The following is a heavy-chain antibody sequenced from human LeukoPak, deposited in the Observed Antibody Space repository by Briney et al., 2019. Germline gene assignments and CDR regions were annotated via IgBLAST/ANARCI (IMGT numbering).Heavy chain of an antibody. CDR2: INKNSGTI. Sequence: GGSLRLSCAASGFTFDDYAMNWVRQAPGKGLEWVSGINKNSGTIGYADSVKGRFTISRDNAKNSLYLQMNSLRPEDTALYYCASDKGWCALHIWGQGTMVAVSS. CDR1: GFTFDDYA. V-gene: IGHV3-9*01. J-gene: IGHJ3*02. CDR3: ASDKGWCALHI. D-gene: IGHD2-21*01.